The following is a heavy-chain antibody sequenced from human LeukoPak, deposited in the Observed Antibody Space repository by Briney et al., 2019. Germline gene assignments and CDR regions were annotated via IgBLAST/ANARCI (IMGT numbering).Heavy chain of an antibody. J-gene: IGHJ3*02. CDR3: ARGYYYGSGSSDAFDI. D-gene: IGHD3-10*01. Sequence: SETLSLTCTVSGGSISSSSYYWGWIRQPPGKGLEWIGSIYYSGSTYYNPSLKSRVTISVDTSKNQFSLKLSSVTAADTAVYYCARGYYYGSGSSDAFDIWGQGTMVTVSS. CDR2: IYYSGST. CDR1: GGSISSSSYY. V-gene: IGHV4-39*01.